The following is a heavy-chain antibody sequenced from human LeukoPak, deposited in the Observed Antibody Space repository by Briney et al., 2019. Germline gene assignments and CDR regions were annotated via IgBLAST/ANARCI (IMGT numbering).Heavy chain of an antibody. CDR3: APGDGYNLGFDY. V-gene: IGHV1-69*04. CDR1: GGTFSSYA. J-gene: IGHJ4*02. CDR2: IIPILGIA. Sequence: GSSVKVSCKASGGTFSSYAISWVRQAPGQGLEWMGRIIPILGIANYAQKFQGRVTITADKSTSTAYMELSSLRSEDTAVYYCAPGDGYNLGFDYWGQGTLVTVSS. D-gene: IGHD5-24*01.